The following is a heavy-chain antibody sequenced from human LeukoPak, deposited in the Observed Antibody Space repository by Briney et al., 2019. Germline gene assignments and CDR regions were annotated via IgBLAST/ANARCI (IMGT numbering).Heavy chain of an antibody. CDR3: ARADWGSIDY. J-gene: IGHJ4*02. CDR1: GFTLSHYW. Sequence: GGSLSLSCAASGFTLSHYWMAWARQAPGKGLEGVAIIRPDANDGSYVDSVRGRFTISRDNAKNSLYLQLNSLRAEDTAVYFCARADWGSIDYWGQGALVTVSS. V-gene: IGHV3-7*01. D-gene: IGHD7-27*01. CDR2: IRPDANDG.